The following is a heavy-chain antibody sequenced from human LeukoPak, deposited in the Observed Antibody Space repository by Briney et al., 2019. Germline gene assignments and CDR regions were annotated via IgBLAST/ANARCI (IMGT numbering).Heavy chain of an antibody. V-gene: IGHV3-9*01. J-gene: IGHJ2*01. Sequence: GGSLRLSCAASGFTFDDYAMHWVRQAPGKGLEWVSGISWNSGSIGYADSVKGRFTISRDNAKNSLYLQMNSLRAEDTALYYCAKGLFAGGSYGWYFDLWGRGTLVTVSS. CDR1: GFTFDDYA. CDR2: ISWNSGSI. CDR3: AKGLFAGGSYGWYFDL. D-gene: IGHD1-26*01.